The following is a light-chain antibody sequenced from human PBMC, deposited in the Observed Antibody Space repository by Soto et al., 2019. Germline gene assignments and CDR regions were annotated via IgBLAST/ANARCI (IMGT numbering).Light chain of an antibody. Sequence: QSALTQPASVSGSPGQSITVSCTGTSSDIGGHNYVSWYQQHPGKVPKLMIYEVSKRPSGVPDRFSGSKSGNTASLTVSGLQAEDEADYYCSSYAGSNNLLFGGGTKLTVL. CDR1: SSDIGGHNY. CDR2: EVS. V-gene: IGLV2-8*01. J-gene: IGLJ2*01. CDR3: SSYAGSNNLL.